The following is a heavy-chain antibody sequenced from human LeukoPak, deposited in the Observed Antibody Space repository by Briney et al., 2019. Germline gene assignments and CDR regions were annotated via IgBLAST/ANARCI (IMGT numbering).Heavy chain of an antibody. CDR2: THSNGHI. D-gene: IGHD3-10*01. J-gene: IGHJ6*03. CDR3: ARERSESPGSGYDMDV. Sequence: SETLSLTCTVSGGSISGYFWNWIRQAAGKGLEWVGRTHSNGHIDHNASLKSRVAMSVDTSKNQFSLKLNSLTAADTAVYFCARERSESPGSGYDMDVWGKGTPVIVSS. CDR1: GGSISGYF. V-gene: IGHV4-4*07.